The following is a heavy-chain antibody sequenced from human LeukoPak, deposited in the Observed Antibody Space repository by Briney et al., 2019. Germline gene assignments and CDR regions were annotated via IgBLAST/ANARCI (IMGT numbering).Heavy chain of an antibody. D-gene: IGHD6-19*01. CDR1: GLTLRSYG. V-gene: IGHV3-23*01. Sequence: GGSLRLSCAVSGLTLRSYGMSWVRRAPGKGLEWVSAIRGSGSSTYYADSVKGRFTISRDNSKNTLYLQMNSLRAEDTAVYYCAKGNPSSGFDYWGQGTLVTVSS. J-gene: IGHJ4*02. CDR2: IRGSGSST. CDR3: AKGNPSSGFDY.